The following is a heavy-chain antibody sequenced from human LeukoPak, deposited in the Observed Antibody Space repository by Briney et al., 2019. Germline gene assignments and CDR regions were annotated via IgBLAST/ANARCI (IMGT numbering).Heavy chain of an antibody. V-gene: IGHV1-2*02. Sequence: ASVKVSCKASGNTFTGYFIHWVRQAPGQGLEWMGWINPDSGDTAYAQKFQARVTMTRDTSISTAYMELSMLRSDDTAVYHCASRGYCSGARCPFDYWGQGTLVTVSS. CDR2: INPDSGDT. CDR1: GNTFTGYF. J-gene: IGHJ4*02. D-gene: IGHD2-15*01. CDR3: ASRGYCSGARCPFDY.